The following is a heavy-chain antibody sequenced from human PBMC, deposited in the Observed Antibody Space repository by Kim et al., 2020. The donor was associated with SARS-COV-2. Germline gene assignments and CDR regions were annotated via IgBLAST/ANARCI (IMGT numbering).Heavy chain of an antibody. D-gene: IGHD3-3*02. V-gene: IGHV3-23*03. CDR1: GFTFSSYA. J-gene: IGHJ4*02. Sequence: GGSLRLSCAASGFTFSSYAMSWVRQAPGKGLEWVSVIYSGGSSTYYADSVKGRFTISRDNSKNTLYLQMNSLRAEDTAVYYCAKFDGGGVRIRGGISIFDYWGQGTLVTVSS. CDR3: AKFDGGGVRIRGGISIFDY. CDR2: IYSGGSST.